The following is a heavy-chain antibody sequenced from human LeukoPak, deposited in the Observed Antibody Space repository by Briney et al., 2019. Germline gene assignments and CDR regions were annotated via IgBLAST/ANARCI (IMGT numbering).Heavy chain of an antibody. CDR1: GFTFSSYA. V-gene: IGHV3-23*01. CDR3: AKDNTRSLVRGVIIA. CDR2: ISGSGGST. D-gene: IGHD3-10*01. Sequence: TGGSLRLSCAASGFTFSSYAMSCVRQAPGKGLEWFSAISGSGGSTYYADSVKGRFTISRDNSKNTLYLQMNSLRAEHTAVYYCAKDNTRSLVRGVIIAWGQGTLVTVSS. J-gene: IGHJ5*02.